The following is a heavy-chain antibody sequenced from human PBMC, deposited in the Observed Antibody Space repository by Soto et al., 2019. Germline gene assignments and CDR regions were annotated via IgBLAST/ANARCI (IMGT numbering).Heavy chain of an antibody. V-gene: IGHV3-23*01. D-gene: IGHD3-22*01. CDR2: VNYDGRNT. Sequence: EVHLLESGGDFVQSGGSLRLSCEASGFTFSDFGMSWVRQIPGKGLEWVSTVNYDGRNTHYADSVEGRFTISRDNSKNMLYLQMGSLRAEDTAIYYCAKDAGVEESLFGYWGQGTLVTVSS. CDR3: AKDAGVEESLFGY. J-gene: IGHJ4*02. CDR1: GFTFSDFG.